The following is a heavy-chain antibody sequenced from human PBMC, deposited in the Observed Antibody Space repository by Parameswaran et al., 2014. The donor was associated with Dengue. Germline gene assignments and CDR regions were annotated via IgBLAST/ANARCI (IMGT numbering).Heavy chain of an antibody. V-gene: IGHV4-31*02. Sequence: RWIRQPPGRAWSGLGTSITWEHLLQPSLKSRVTISVDTSKNQFSLKLSSVTAADTAVYYCARGDLGYCSSTSCYASDYYYYGMDVWGQGTTVTVSS. D-gene: IGHD2-2*01. CDR3: ARGDLGYCSSTSCYASDYYYYGMDV. CDR2: SITWEH. J-gene: IGHJ6*02.